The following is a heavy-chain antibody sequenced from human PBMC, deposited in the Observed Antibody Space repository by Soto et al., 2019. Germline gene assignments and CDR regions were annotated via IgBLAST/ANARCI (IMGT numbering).Heavy chain of an antibody. CDR1: GGSFSGYY. CDR2: INHSGST. J-gene: IGHJ5*02. Sequence: SETLSLTCAVYGGSFSGYYWSWIRQPPGKGLEWIGEINHSGSTNYNPSLKSRVTISVDTSKNQFSLKLSSVTAADTAVYYCARDFLWFGDSAWGQVTLGTLSS. CDR3: ARDFLWFGDSA. V-gene: IGHV4-34*01. D-gene: IGHD3-10*01.